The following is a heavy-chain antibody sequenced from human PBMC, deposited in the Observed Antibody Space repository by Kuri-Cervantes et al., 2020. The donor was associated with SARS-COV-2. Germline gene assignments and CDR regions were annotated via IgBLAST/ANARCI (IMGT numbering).Heavy chain of an antibody. D-gene: IGHD2-8*01. CDR2: IYHSGST. J-gene: IGHJ5*02. Sequence: SETLSLTCAVSGGSISSSNWWSWVRQPPGKGLEWIGEIYHSGSTNYNPSLKSRVTISVDKSKSQFSLKLSSVTAADTAVYYCARVRDIVLMVYAIRGWFDPWGQGALVTVSS. V-gene: IGHV4-4*02. CDR3: ARVRDIVLMVYAIRGWFDP. CDR1: GGSISSSNW.